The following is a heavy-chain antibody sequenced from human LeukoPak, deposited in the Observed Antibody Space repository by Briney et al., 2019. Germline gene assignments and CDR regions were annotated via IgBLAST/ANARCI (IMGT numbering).Heavy chain of an antibody. V-gene: IGHV4-34*01. Sequence: PSETLSLTCAVYGGSFSGYYWSWVRQPPGKGLEWIGEINHSGSTNYNPSLKSRVTISVDTSKNQFSLKLSSVTAADTAVYYCARDHGDYYYGMDVWGQGTTVTVSS. J-gene: IGHJ6*02. CDR3: ARDHGDYYYGMDV. CDR1: GGSFSGYY. D-gene: IGHD4-17*01. CDR2: INHSGST.